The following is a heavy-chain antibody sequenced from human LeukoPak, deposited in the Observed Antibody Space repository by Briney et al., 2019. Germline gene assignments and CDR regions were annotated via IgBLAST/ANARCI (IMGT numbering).Heavy chain of an antibody. V-gene: IGHV1-69*04. J-gene: IGHJ4*02. Sequence: SVKASCKASGGTFSSYAISWVRQAPGQGLEWMGRIIPILGIANYAQKFQGRVTIAADKSTSTAYMELSSLRAEDTAVYYCARVRGSYSFDYWGQGTLLTVSS. D-gene: IGHD1-26*01. CDR3: ARVRGSYSFDY. CDR2: IIPILGIA. CDR1: GGTFSSYA.